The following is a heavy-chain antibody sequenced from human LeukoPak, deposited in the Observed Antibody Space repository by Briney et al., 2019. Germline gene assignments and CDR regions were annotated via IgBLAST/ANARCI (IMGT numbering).Heavy chain of an antibody. V-gene: IGHV3-23*01. Sequence: PGGSLRLSCAGSGFTFSSYAMNWVRQAPGKGLEWVSDIRGSGAGTYYADSVKGRFTISRDNSKNTVYLQMNSLRAEDTAVYYCAKEDIVAVPAALMDVWGQGTTVTVSS. CDR2: IRGSGAGT. D-gene: IGHD2-2*01. J-gene: IGHJ6*02. CDR1: GFTFSSYA. CDR3: AKEDIVAVPAALMDV.